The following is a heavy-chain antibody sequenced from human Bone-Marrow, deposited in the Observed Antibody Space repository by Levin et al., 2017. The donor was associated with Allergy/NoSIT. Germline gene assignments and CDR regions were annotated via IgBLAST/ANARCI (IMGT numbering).Heavy chain of an antibody. V-gene: IGHV3-48*02. CDR3: ARDSGEYCSSTSCYVYYYYGMDV. Sequence: GESLKISCAASGFTFSSYSMNWVRQAPGKGLEWVSYISSSSSTIYYADSVKGRFTISRDNAKNSLYLQMNSLRDEDTAVYYCARDSGEYCSSTSCYVYYYYGMDVWGQGTTVTVSS. J-gene: IGHJ6*02. CDR2: ISSSSSTI. CDR1: GFTFSSYS. D-gene: IGHD2-2*01.